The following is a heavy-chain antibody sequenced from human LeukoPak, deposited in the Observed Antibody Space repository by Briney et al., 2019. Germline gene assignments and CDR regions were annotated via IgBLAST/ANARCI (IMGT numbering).Heavy chain of an antibody. V-gene: IGHV3-23*01. CDR3: AKGLFGPFYYFDY. Sequence: GGSLRLSCAASGFTYSSYVMSWVRQAPGKGLEWVSTISGSGGSTYYADSVKGRFTISRDNSKNTLYLQMNSLRAEDTAVYYCAKGLFGPFYYFDYWGQGTLVTVSS. J-gene: IGHJ4*02. CDR2: ISGSGGST. CDR1: GFTYSSYV. D-gene: IGHD3-16*01.